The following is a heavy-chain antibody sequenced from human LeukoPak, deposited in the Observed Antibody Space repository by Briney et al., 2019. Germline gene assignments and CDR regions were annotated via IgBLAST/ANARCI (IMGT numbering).Heavy chain of an antibody. CDR2: IYSGGNT. D-gene: IGHD5-18*01. V-gene: IGHV3-53*01. CDR3: ARSPVDGYSYGFLDY. J-gene: IGHJ4*02. Sequence: QPGGSLRLSCAASGFTVTSNYMNWVRQAPGRGLEWVSVIYSGGNTYYADSVKGRFTISRDNSKNTLYLQMNSLRAEDTAVYYCARSPVDGYSYGFLDYWGQGTLVTVSS. CDR1: GFTVTSNY.